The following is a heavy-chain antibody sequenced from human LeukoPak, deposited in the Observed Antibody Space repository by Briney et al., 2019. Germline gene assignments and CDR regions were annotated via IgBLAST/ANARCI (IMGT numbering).Heavy chain of an antibody. J-gene: IGHJ5*02. V-gene: IGHV4-39*01. D-gene: IGHD3-10*01. CDR2: LYYSGST. CDR3: ARPWYYYGSGSYYQVGP. Sequence: SETLSLTCTVSGGSISSSSYCWGWIRQPPGKGLEWIGNLYYSGSTYYNPSLKSRVTISVDTSKNQFSLRLSSVTAADTAVYYCARPWYYYGSGSYYQVGPWGQGTLVTVSS. CDR1: GGSISSSSYC.